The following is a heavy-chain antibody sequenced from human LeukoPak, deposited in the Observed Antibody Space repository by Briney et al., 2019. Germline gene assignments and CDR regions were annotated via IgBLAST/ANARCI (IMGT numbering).Heavy chain of an antibody. Sequence: GGSLRLSCAASGFSVTSDWIHWVRQAPGKGLAWVSRIDDSGSGTSYADSVKGRFSISRDTAKNTAYLQMNSLRVDDTAVYYCATIFDLWGQGTLVTVSS. J-gene: IGHJ4*02. V-gene: IGHV3-74*01. CDR3: ATIFDL. CDR2: IDDSGSGT. CDR1: GFSVTSDW.